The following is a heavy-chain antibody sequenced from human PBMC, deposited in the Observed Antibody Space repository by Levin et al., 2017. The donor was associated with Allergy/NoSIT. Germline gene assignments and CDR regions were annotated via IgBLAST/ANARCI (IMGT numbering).Heavy chain of an antibody. V-gene: IGHV3-49*04. Sequence: PGGSLRLSCTTSGFTFGEYGMTWVRQAPGKGLEWVGFIRSKIYGGAAEYAASVRGRFSVSRDDSKNIAYMQMNSLKIEDTTVYYCARGLTEAGAKYYFDFWGLGTLVTVSS. CDR3: ARGLTEAGAKYYFDF. CDR1: GFTFGEYG. CDR2: IRSKIYGGAA. D-gene: IGHD1-26*01. J-gene: IGHJ4*02.